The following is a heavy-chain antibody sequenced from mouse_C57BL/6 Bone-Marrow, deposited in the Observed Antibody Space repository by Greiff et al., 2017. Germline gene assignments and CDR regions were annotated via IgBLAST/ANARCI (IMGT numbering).Heavy chain of an antibody. V-gene: IGHV2-6*01. D-gene: IGHD1-1*01. CDR3: ASITTVVAPNYFDY. CDR1: GFSLTSYG. CDR2: IWGVGST. J-gene: IGHJ2*01. Sequence: VQLQESGPGLVAPSQSLSITCTVSGFSLTSYGVDWVRQSPGKGLEWLGVIWGVGSTNYNSALKSRLSISKDNSKSQVFLKMNSLQTDDTAMYYCASITTVVAPNYFDYWGQGTTLTVSS.